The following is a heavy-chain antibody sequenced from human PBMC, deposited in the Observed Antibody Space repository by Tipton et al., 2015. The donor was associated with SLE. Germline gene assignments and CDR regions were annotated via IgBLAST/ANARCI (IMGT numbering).Heavy chain of an antibody. V-gene: IGHV3-48*03. Sequence: SLRLSCAASGFTFSNYEMNWVRQAPGKGLEWVSYISTSGSTRNYADSVNGRFTISRENTKNSLYLQMDSLRAEDTAVYYCARDLSGADFWSGYYDYWGQGTLVTVSS. CDR3: ARDLSGADFWSGYYDY. CDR1: GFTFSNYE. CDR2: ISTSGSTR. D-gene: IGHD3-3*01. J-gene: IGHJ4*02.